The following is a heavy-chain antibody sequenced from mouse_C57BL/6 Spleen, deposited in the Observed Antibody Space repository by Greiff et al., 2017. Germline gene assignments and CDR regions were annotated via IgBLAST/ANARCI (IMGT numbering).Heavy chain of an antibody. D-gene: IGHD1-1*01. J-gene: IGHJ1*03. CDR3: ARSLRSYGSSYGYFDV. V-gene: IGHV1-18*01. Sequence: VQLQQSGPELVKPGASVKIPCKASGYTFTDYNMDWVKQSHGKSLEWIGDINPNNGGTIYNQKFKGKATLTVDKSSSTAYMELRSLTSEDPAVYYWARSLRSYGSSYGYFDVWGTGTTVTASS. CDR2: INPNNGGT. CDR1: GYTFTDYN.